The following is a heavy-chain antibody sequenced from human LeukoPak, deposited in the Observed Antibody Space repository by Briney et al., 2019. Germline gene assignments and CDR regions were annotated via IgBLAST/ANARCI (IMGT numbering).Heavy chain of an antibody. CDR1: GFTFSSYA. CDR3: ARSMRSSSRSYIDY. D-gene: IGHD6-6*01. CDR2: ISGSGGST. J-gene: IGHJ4*02. Sequence: PGGSLRLSCAASGFTFSSYAMSWVRQAPGKGLEWVSAISGSGGSTYYADSVRGRFTISRDNSKNTLYLRMNSLRAEDTAVYYCARSMRSSSRSYIDYWGQGTLVTVSS. V-gene: IGHV3-23*01.